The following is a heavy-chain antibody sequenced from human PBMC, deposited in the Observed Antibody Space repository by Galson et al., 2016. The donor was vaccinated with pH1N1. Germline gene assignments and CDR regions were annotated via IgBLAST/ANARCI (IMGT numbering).Heavy chain of an antibody. CDR2: IAPSDGTT. J-gene: IGHJ4*02. CDR1: GYSVTRYY. CDR3: ARRYYFDY. V-gene: IGHV1-46*01. Sequence: SVKVSCKASGYSVTRYYMHWVRQAPGQGLEWMGIIAPSDGTTTYSQKFRGRITMTRDTPTNSVYMELSSLTSDDTAVYYCARRYYFDYWGQGTLITVSS.